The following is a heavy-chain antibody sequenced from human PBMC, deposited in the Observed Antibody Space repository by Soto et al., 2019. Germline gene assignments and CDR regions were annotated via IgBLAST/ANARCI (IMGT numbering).Heavy chain of an antibody. D-gene: IGHD1-26*01. J-gene: IGHJ6*02. CDR3: ARDPWELGYGMDV. CDR2: VSRSGGNT. CDR1: GFTFSSYA. V-gene: IGHV3-23*01. Sequence: GGSLRLSCAASGFTFSSYAMSWVRQAPGEGLEWVSAVSRSGGNTYYADSVKGRFTISRDNSKNTLYLQMNSLRAEDTAVYYCARDPWELGYGMDVWGQGTTVTVSS.